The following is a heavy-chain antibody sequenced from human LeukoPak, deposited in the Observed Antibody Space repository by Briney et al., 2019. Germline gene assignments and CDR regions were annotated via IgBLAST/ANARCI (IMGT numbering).Heavy chain of an antibody. CDR1: GYTFTNHW. CDR3: ARAPDSDSGYDYFDY. CDR2: IDPSDSYT. Sequence: GEALRISCKGSGYTFTNHWISWVRQMPGKRVEWRGKIDPSDSYTNYSPSFQGHVTISADKSISTAYLQWSSLKASDTAMYYCARAPDSDSGYDYFDYWGQGTLVTVSS. D-gene: IGHD5-12*01. V-gene: IGHV5-10-1*01. J-gene: IGHJ4*02.